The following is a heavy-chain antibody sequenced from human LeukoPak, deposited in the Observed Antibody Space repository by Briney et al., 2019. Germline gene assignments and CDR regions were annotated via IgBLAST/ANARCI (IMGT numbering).Heavy chain of an antibody. Sequence: SVKVSCKASGGTFSSYAISWVRQAPGQGLEWMGRIIPILGIANYAQKFQGRVTITADKSTSTAYMELSSLRSEDTAVYYCARVYPIGQDGMDVWGQGTTVTVSS. D-gene: IGHD5/OR15-5a*01. J-gene: IGHJ6*02. V-gene: IGHV1-69*04. CDR1: GGTFSSYA. CDR3: ARVYPIGQDGMDV. CDR2: IIPILGIA.